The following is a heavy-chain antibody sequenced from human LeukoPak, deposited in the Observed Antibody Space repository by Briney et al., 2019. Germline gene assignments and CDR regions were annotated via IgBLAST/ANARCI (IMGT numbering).Heavy chain of an antibody. CDR1: GGSISSSSYY. J-gene: IGHJ3*02. Sequence: PSETLSLTCTVSGGSISSSSYYWGWIRQPPGKGLEWIGSIYYSGSTYYNPSLKSRVTISVDTSKNQFSLKLSSVTAADTAVYYCASQEYGDYDWGAFDIWGQGTMVTVSS. D-gene: IGHD4-17*01. CDR2: IYYSGST. CDR3: ASQEYGDYDWGAFDI. V-gene: IGHV4-39*01.